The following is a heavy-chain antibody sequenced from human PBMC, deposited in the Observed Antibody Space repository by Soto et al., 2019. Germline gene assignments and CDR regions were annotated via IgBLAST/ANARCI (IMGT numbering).Heavy chain of an antibody. Sequence: QVQLVQSGAEVKKPGSSVKVSCKASGGTFSSYAISWVRQAPGQGLEWMGGIIPIFGTANYAQKFQGRVTXTXDXXKSTAVVGLRNLRTEDTAVDYWAGGAMGPASGMDVWGQGTTVTVSS. CDR1: GGTFSSYA. D-gene: IGHD2-15*01. CDR2: IIPIFGTA. CDR3: AGGAMGPASGMDV. J-gene: IGHJ6*02. V-gene: IGHV1-69*05.